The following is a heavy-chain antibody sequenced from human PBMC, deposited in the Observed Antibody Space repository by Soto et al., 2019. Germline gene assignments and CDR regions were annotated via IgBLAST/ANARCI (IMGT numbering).Heavy chain of an antibody. CDR3: ARLALVTRIFDY. Sequence: QLQLQESGSGLVKPSQTLSLTCAVSGGSISSGGYSWSWIRQPPGKGLEWIGYVYPSGNPYYSPSLKGRVTISLDRSKNQFSLELGSVTAADTAVYYCARLALVTRIFDYWGQGTLVTVSS. D-gene: IGHD2-21*02. V-gene: IGHV4-30-2*01. CDR1: GGSISSGGYS. CDR2: VYPSGNP. J-gene: IGHJ4*02.